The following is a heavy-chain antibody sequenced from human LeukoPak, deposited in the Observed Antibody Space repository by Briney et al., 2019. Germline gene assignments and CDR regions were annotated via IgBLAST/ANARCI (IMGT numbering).Heavy chain of an antibody. Sequence: PSQTLSLTCTVSGGSISSGGYYWSWIRQHPRKGLEWIGYIYYSGSTYYNPSLKSRVTISVDTSKNQFSLKLSSVTAADTAVYYCARGRRYDSSGYSTRGTFDIWGKGTMVTVSS. J-gene: IGHJ3*02. CDR1: GGSISSGGYY. CDR3: ARGRRYDSSGYSTRGTFDI. CDR2: IYYSGST. D-gene: IGHD3-22*01. V-gene: IGHV4-31*03.